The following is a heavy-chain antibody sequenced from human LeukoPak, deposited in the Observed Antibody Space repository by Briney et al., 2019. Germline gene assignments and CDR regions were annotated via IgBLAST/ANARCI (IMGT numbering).Heavy chain of an antibody. J-gene: IGHJ6*03. V-gene: IGHV3-21*01. CDR3: ARVEGITGYYYYYYMDV. CDR1: GFTFSSYS. Sequence: GGSLRLSCAASGFTFSSYSMNWVRQAPGKGLEGVSSISSSSSYIYYADSVKGGFTISRDNAKNSLYLQMNSLRAEDTAVYYCARVEGITGYYYYYYMDVWGKGTTATVSS. D-gene: IGHD1-20*01. CDR2: ISSSSSYI.